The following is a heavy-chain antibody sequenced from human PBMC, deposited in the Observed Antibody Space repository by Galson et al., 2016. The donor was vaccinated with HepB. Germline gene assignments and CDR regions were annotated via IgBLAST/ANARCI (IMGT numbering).Heavy chain of an antibody. V-gene: IGHV3-30*04. Sequence: SLRLSCAASGYIFRTYPMHWVRQASGKGLEWVAVISSDGSNEWYADSVKGRFTISRDNSQNTLSLQMSSLRPEDTAAYYCAREAERWNYLDYWGQGALVTVSS. CDR1: GYIFRTYP. J-gene: IGHJ4*02. CDR3: AREAERWNYLDY. CDR2: ISSDGSNE. D-gene: IGHD5-24*01.